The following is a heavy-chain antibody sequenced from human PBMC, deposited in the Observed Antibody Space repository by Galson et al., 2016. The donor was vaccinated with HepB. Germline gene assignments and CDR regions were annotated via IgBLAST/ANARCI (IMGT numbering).Heavy chain of an antibody. D-gene: IGHD5-18*01. Sequence: SETLSLTCTVSGGSISSYYWSWIRQPPGKGLEWIGYIYYSGSPKYNPSLKSRVTISVDTSKNQSSLKLTSVTAAATAVYYCAREGFSYGPWFFDLWGRGTLVTVSS. J-gene: IGHJ2*01. CDR1: GGSISSYY. V-gene: IGHV4-59*01. CDR2: IYYSGSP. CDR3: AREGFSYGPWFFDL.